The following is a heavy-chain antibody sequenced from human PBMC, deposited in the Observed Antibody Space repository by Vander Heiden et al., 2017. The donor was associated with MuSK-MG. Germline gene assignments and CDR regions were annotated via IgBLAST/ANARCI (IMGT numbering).Heavy chain of an antibody. CDR1: DSPFSSYS. CDR3: AKGGYSGPYDP. D-gene: IGHD5-12*01. J-gene: IGHJ5*02. Sequence: EVQLLDSGGALFQPGGSLGPPCAPSDSPFSSYSMTWVRQAPGKGLEWVSTIRARGDDTYYADSVKGRFTISRDNSRNTVFLQMNSLRAEDTAVYHCAKGGYSGPYDPWGQGTLVTVSS. CDR2: IRARGDDT. V-gene: IGHV3-23*01.